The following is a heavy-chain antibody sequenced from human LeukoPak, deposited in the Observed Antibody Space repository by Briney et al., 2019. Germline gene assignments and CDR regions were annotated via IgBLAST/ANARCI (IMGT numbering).Heavy chain of an antibody. Sequence: GGSLRLSCAASGFTFSSYDMHWVRQVTGKGLEWVSAIDNGGDTYYPGSVKGRFTISRDNAKNSLYLQMNSLRAEDTAVYYCAELGITMIGGVWGKGTTVTISS. V-gene: IGHV3-13*01. CDR3: AELGITMIGGV. CDR2: IDNGGDT. J-gene: IGHJ6*04. D-gene: IGHD3-10*02. CDR1: GFTFSSYD.